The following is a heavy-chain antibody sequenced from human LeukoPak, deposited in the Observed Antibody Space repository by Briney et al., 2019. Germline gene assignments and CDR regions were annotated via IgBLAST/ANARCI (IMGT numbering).Heavy chain of an antibody. J-gene: IGHJ4*02. Sequence: PSETLSLTCAVYGGSFSGYYWSWIRQPPGKGLEWVSCISTRSTYIYYADSVKGRFTISRDNAKNSLYLQMNSLRADDTAVYYCAREEEWYASGTYYKGFDSWGQGTLVTVSS. CDR1: GGSFSGYY. CDR2: ISTRSTYI. CDR3: AREEEWYASGTYYKGFDS. D-gene: IGHD3-10*01. V-gene: IGHV3-11*06.